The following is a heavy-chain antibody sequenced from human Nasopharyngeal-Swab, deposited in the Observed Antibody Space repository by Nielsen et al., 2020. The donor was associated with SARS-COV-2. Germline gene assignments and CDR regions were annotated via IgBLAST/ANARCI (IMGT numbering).Heavy chain of an antibody. CDR2: IGTSSTPI. CDR1: GFTLSTYS. CDR3: VRGWHSNSFDY. Sequence: GGSLRLSCAASGFTLSTYSMDWVRQVPGKGLEWVAHIGTSSTPIYYADSVRGRFSISRDNAKNSLSLLMSTLRGEDTAVYYCVRGWHSNSFDYWGQGARVTVSA. J-gene: IGHJ4*01. D-gene: IGHD2/OR15-2a*01. V-gene: IGHV3-48*01.